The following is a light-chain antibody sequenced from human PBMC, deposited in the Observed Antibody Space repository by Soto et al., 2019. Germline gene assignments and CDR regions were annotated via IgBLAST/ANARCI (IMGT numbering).Light chain of an antibody. CDR1: QSVASN. V-gene: IGKV3-15*01. CDR3: QQYNNWPWT. J-gene: IGKJ1*01. Sequence: EIVLTQSPATLSVSPGERATVSCRASQSVASNLAWYLQKPGQAPRLLIYGASTRATSIPARFSGSGSGTEFTLTISSLQSEDFAVYYCQQYNNWPWTFGQGTKVEIK. CDR2: GAS.